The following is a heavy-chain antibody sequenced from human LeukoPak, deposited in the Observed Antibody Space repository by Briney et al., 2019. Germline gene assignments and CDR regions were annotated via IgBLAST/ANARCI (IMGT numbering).Heavy chain of an antibody. CDR3: ANWGGTATIGTIRYGPLDY. V-gene: IGHV3-23*01. D-gene: IGHD5-12*01. CDR2: IGGGGDIT. J-gene: IGHJ4*02. CDR1: GFTFRKYI. Sequence: PGGSLRLSCTASGFTFRKYIMTWVRQTPGKGPEWVSSIGGGGDITFYADSVKGRFRVSRDDSKNTLFLEMNSLRVEDTAVYYCANWGGTATIGTIRYGPLDYWGQGTQVLVSS.